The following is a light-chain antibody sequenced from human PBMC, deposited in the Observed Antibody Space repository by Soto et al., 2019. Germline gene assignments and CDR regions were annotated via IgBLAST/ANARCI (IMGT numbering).Light chain of an antibody. CDR1: QGISSA. J-gene: IGKJ5*01. CDR2: DAS. Sequence: AIQLTQSRASLCASVGDRVSITCRASQGISSALAWYQQKPGKAPKLLIYDASSLESGVPSRFSGSGSGTDLTLTISSLQPEDFATYYCQQFNNYPGTFGQGTRLEIK. V-gene: IGKV1D-13*01. CDR3: QQFNNYPGT.